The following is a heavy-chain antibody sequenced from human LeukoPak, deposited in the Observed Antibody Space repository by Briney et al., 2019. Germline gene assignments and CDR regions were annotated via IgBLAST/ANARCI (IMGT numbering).Heavy chain of an antibody. CDR2: INHSGST. D-gene: IGHD3-22*01. CDR3: ARSYYYDSSGYYHP. CDR1: GGSFSGYY. J-gene: IGHJ5*02. V-gene: IGHV4-34*01. Sequence: SETLSLTCAVYGGSFSGYYWSWIRQPPGKGLEWIGEINHSGSTNYNPSLKSRVTISVDTPKNQFSLKLSSVTAADTAVYYCARSYYYDSSGYYHPWGQGTLVTVSS.